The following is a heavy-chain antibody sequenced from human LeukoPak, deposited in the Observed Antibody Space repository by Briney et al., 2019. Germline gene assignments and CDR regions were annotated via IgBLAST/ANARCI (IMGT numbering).Heavy chain of an antibody. V-gene: IGHV5-51*01. CDR2: IRPSDSDT. CDR3: ARHRYSSSLTDFDS. J-gene: IGHJ4*02. Sequence: GASLKSSCKGFGYSFTSYWIAWVRQMPGEGLAWMGLIRPSDSDTRSNPSFKGQFTISADNSINTAYLQWSSLKASDTAMYYCARHRYSSSLTDFDSWGQGTLVTVSS. D-gene: IGHD6-13*01. CDR1: GYSFTSYW.